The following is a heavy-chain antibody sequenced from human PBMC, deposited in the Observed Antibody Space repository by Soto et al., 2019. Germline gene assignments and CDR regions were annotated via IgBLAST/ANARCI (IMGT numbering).Heavy chain of an antibody. Sequence: QVQLVQSGAEVKKPGSSVKVSCKASVGTFSSYTISWLRQAPGQWLEWVGRLIPILGIANYAQKFQGRVAITADKSTSTSYMELSSLRSEDTAVYYCARDSGYCSGGSFQIEGPIDYWGHGTLVTVSS. CDR3: ARDSGYCSGGSFQIEGPIDY. CDR1: VGTFSSYT. V-gene: IGHV1-69*08. CDR2: LIPILGIA. D-gene: IGHD2-15*01. J-gene: IGHJ4*01.